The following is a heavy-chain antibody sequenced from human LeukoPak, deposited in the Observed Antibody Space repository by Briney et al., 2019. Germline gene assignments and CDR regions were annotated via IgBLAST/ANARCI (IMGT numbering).Heavy chain of an antibody. J-gene: IGHJ4*02. V-gene: IGHV3-48*03. D-gene: IGHD2-21*01. CDR2: ISSNADNV. Sequence: GGSLRLSCAGSGFTFSTYEINWVRQAPGEGLEWISYISSNADNVYYADSVKGRFTISRDNAKSSVFLQMNSLRVEDTAVYYCARETAHCGVDCYDYWGREPWSPSRQ. CDR1: GFTFSTYE. CDR3: ARETAHCGVDCYDY.